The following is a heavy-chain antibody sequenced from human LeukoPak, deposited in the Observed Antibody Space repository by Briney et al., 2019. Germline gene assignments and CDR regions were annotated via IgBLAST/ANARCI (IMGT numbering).Heavy chain of an antibody. D-gene: IGHD5-24*01. V-gene: IGHV3-33*01. CDR3: ARGDGYNHYFDY. Sequence: GRSLRLSCAASGFTFSSYGMHWVRQAPGKGLEWVAVIWYDGSNKYYADSVKGRFTISRDNSRNTLYLQMNSLRAEDTDVYYCARGDGYNHYFDYWGQGTLVTVSS. CDR1: GFTFSSYG. CDR2: IWYDGSNK. J-gene: IGHJ4*02.